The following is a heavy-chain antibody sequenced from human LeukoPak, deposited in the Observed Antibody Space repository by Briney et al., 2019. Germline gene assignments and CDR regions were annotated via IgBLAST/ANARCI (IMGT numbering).Heavy chain of an antibody. CDR3: ARDIIAVAGKVATDDY. Sequence: ASVKVSCKASGYTFTSYAMNWVRQAPGQGLEWMGWINTNTGNPTYAQGFTGRFVFSLDTSVSTAYLQIGSLKAEGTAVYYCARDIIAVAGKVATDDYWGQGTLVTVSS. D-gene: IGHD6-19*01. CDR2: INTNTGNP. J-gene: IGHJ4*02. V-gene: IGHV7-4-1*01. CDR1: GYTFTSYA.